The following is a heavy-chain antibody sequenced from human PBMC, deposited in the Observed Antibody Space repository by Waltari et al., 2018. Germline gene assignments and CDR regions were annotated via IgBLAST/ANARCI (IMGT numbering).Heavy chain of an antibody. CDR2: IYHSGST. CDR1: GYSISSGYY. J-gene: IGHJ4*02. V-gene: IGHV4-38-2*01. CDR3: ARQYMGYSGSYYTEDYFDY. D-gene: IGHD1-26*01. Sequence: QVQLQESGPGLVKPSETLSLTCAVSGYSISSGYYWGWLRQPPGQGLEWIGSIYHSGSTYYNPSLKSRVTISVDTSKNQFSLKLSSVTAADTAVYYCARQYMGYSGSYYTEDYFDYWGQGTLVTVSS.